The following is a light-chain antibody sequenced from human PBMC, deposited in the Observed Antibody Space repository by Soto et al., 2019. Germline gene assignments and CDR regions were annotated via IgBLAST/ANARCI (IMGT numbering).Light chain of an antibody. CDR1: QDIDTY. CDR2: AAS. J-gene: IGKJ4*01. V-gene: IGKV1-12*01. Sequence: DLQMTQSPSSVSASVGDRVTITCRASQDIDTYLAWYQQKPGKAPNPLIYAASNMEIGVSSRFSGSGSGKEFTLTISSLQPEEFATYYCQQAGGLPLTFGGGTRVETK. CDR3: QQAGGLPLT.